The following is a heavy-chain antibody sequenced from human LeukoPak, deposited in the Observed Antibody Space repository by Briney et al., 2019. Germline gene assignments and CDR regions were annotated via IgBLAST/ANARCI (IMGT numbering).Heavy chain of an antibody. D-gene: IGHD1-14*01. CDR1: GLSFGFYA. CDR2: ISGGGAGT. CDR3: AKDFVRYNIQFDY. Sequence: PAGGSLRLSCAASGLSFGFYAMSWVRQAPGKGLEWVSSISGGGAGTYYADSVRGRFTISRDNSKNTLYLQMDSLRAEDTALYYCAKDFVRYNIQFDYWGQGALVTVSS. V-gene: IGHV3-23*01. J-gene: IGHJ4*02.